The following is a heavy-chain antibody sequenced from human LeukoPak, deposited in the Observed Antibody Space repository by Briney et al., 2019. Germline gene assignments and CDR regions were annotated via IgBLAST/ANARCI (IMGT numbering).Heavy chain of an antibody. CDR1: GFTVSSNY. CDR2: IYSGGST. CDR3: AREWLRGAGPGVDV. D-gene: IGHD3-10*01. Sequence: GGSLRLSCAASGFTVSSNYMSWVRQAPGKGLEWVSVIYSGGSTYYADSVKGRFTISRDNSKNTLYLQMNSLRAEDTAVYYCAREWLRGAGPGVDVWGQGTTVTVSS. J-gene: IGHJ6*02. V-gene: IGHV3-66*01.